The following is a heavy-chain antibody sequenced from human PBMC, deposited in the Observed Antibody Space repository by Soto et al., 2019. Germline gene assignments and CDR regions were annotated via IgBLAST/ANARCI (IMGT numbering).Heavy chain of an antibody. V-gene: IGHV3-23*01. CDR3: ARDEGYYDSSGYSDY. CDR2: ITTGGST. J-gene: IGHJ4*02. D-gene: IGHD3-22*01. Sequence: DVQVLESGGGLVQPGGSLRLSCAASGFTFSGYAMSWVRQAPGKGLEWVSAITTGGSTHYADSVKGRFTISRDNAKNSLYLQMSSLRAEDTAVYYCARDEGYYDSSGYSDYWGQGTLVTVSS. CDR1: GFTFSGYA.